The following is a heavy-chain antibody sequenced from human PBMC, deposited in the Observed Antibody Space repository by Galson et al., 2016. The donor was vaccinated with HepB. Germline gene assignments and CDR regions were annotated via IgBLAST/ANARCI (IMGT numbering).Heavy chain of an antibody. J-gene: IGHJ4*02. V-gene: IGHV3-30*04. CDR3: VRDRVTNTTDY. CDR1: GFTFSSYA. D-gene: IGHD1-26*01. Sequence: SLRLSCAASGFTFSSYAMHWVRQAPGKGLEWVAVISYDGSNKYYADSVKGRFTISRDNSKSTLYLQMNSLRAEDTAVYYCVRDRVTNTTDYWGQGTLVTVSS. CDR2: ISYDGSNK.